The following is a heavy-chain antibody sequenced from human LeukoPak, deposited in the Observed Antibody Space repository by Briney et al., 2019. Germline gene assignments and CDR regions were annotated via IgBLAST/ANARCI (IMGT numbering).Heavy chain of an antibody. CDR1: GGSFSGYY. Sequence: SETLSLTCAVYGGSFSGYYWSWIRQPPGKGLEWIGKSNHSGSTNYNPSLKSRVTISVDTSKNQFSLKLSSVTAADTAVYYCARAPSYYDILTGYIGWFDPWGQGTLVTVSS. J-gene: IGHJ5*02. V-gene: IGHV4-34*01. CDR2: SNHSGST. CDR3: ARAPSYYDILTGYIGWFDP. D-gene: IGHD3-9*01.